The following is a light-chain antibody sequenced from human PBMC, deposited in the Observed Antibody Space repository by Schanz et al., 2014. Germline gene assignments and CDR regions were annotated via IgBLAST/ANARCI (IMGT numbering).Light chain of an antibody. J-gene: IGLJ1*01. CDR3: SSYAGSNNFCV. Sequence: QSALTQPASVSGSPGQSITISCTGTSSDVGGYNYVSWYQQHPGKAPKLMIYEVSQRPSGVPDRFSGSKSGNTASLTVSGLQAEDEADYYCSSYAGSNNFCVFGTGTKLTVL. CDR2: EVS. CDR1: SSDVGGYNY. V-gene: IGLV2-8*01.